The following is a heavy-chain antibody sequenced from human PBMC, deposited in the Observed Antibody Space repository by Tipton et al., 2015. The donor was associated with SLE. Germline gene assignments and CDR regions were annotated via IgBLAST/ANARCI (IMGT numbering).Heavy chain of an antibody. D-gene: IGHD6-19*01. CDR1: GFTFSNYW. J-gene: IGHJ4*02. Sequence: SLRLSCAASGFTFSNYWMSWVRQAPGKGLEWVSRIDHDGSGTSYADSVEDRFTISRDNTKKTLYLQMNSLRAEDTGVYYCARAVADWGWLVVYWGRGTQVTVSS. CDR3: ARAVADWGWLVVY. V-gene: IGHV3-74*01. CDR2: IDHDGSGT.